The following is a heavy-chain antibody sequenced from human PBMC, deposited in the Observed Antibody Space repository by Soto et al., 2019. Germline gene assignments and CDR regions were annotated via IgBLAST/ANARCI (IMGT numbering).Heavy chain of an antibody. J-gene: IGHJ6*02. D-gene: IGHD5-12*01. V-gene: IGHV3-33*01. Sequence: GGSLRLSCAASGFTFSSYGMHWVRQAPGKGLEWVAVIWYDGSNKYYADSVKGRFTISRDNSKNTLYLQMNSLRAEDTAVYYCARDASGYDLRLGYYYYYGMDVRGQGTTVTVSS. CDR2: IWYDGSNK. CDR3: ARDASGYDLRLGYYYYYGMDV. CDR1: GFTFSSYG.